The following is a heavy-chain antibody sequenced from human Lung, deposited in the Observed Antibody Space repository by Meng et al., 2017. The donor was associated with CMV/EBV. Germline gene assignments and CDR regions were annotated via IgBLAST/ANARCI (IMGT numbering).Heavy chain of an antibody. D-gene: IGHD3-10*01. CDR2: IYYSGST. J-gene: IGHJ5*02. CDR3: AREEGIGGFDP. CDR1: GGSIISYY. Sequence: GSGPGLVKPCDTLSFTCTVSGGSIISYYWSWIRQPPGKGLEWIGYIYYSGSTNYNPSLKSRVTISVDTSKNQFSLKLSSVTAADTAVYYCAREEGIGGFDPWGQGTLVTVSS. V-gene: IGHV4-59*01.